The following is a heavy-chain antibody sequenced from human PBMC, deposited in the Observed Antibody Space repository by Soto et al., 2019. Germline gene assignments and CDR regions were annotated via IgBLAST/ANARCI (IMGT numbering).Heavy chain of an antibody. Sequence: QLQLQESGPGLVKPSETLSLTCTVSGGSISSSSYYWGWIRQPPGKGLEWIGSIYYSGSTYYNPSLKSLVTISVDTSKNQFSLKLSSVTAADTAVYYCARTQGGYYYDSSGYYLDWGQGTLVTVSS. CDR2: IYYSGST. CDR1: GGSISSSSYY. J-gene: IGHJ4*02. V-gene: IGHV4-39*01. CDR3: ARTQGGYYYDSSGYYLD. D-gene: IGHD3-22*01.